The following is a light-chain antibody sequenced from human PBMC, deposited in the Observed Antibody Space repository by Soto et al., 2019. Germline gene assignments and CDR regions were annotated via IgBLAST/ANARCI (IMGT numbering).Light chain of an antibody. CDR1: QSVSSSY. Sequence: EIVLTQSPGTLSLSPGERATLSCRASQSVSSSYLAWYQQKPGQAPRLLIHGASSRATGIPDRFSGSGSGTDFTLTISRLEPEDFEVYFCQQYDRSLRTFGQGTKVEIK. J-gene: IGKJ1*01. CDR3: QQYDRSLRT. CDR2: GAS. V-gene: IGKV3-20*01.